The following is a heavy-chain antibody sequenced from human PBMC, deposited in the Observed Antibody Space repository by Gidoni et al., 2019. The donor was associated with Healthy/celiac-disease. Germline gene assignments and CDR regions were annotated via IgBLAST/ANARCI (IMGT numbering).Heavy chain of an antibody. CDR3: ARDAPPFGDYVDY. V-gene: IGHV3-7*01. D-gene: IGHD3-10*01. CDR2: IKQDGSEK. J-gene: IGHJ4*02. Sequence: EVQLVESGGGLVQPGGSLRLSCAASGFTFSSYWMSWVRQAPGKGLEWVANIKQDGSEKYYVDSVKGRFTISRDNAKNSLYLQMNSLRAEDTAVYYCARDAPPFGDYVDYWGQGTLVTVSS. CDR1: GFTFSSYW.